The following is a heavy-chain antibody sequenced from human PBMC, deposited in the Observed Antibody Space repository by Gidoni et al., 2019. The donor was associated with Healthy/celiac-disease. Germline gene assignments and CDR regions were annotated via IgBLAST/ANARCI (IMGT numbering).Heavy chain of an antibody. CDR2: IYRGGST. D-gene: IGHD4-17*01. CDR1: GFTVSSNY. CDR3: ARVLDYVPFY. V-gene: IGHV3-66*01. J-gene: IGHJ4*02. Sequence: EVQLVEYGGGLVQPGGSLRLSCAASGFTVSSNYMSWVRQATGKGLEWVSVIYRGGSTYYADSVKGRFTISRDNSKNTLYLQMNSLRAEDTAVYYCARVLDYVPFYWGQGTLVTVSS.